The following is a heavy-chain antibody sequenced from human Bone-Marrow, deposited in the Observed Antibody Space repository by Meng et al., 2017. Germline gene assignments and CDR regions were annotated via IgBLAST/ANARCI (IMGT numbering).Heavy chain of an antibody. CDR3: ARLNLGAPFDP. D-gene: IGHD3-16*01. V-gene: IGHV4-39*01. J-gene: IGHJ5*02. Sequence: QLQLQESGPGLVKPSETLSLTCTVSGGSIRSSGYYWGWVRQPPGQQLEFIGSFFYGRGAYYNPSLQSRVTISVDTSTNQLSLKVISVTAADTAVYYCARLNLGAPFDPWGQGTLVTVSS. CDR1: GGSIRSSGYY. CDR2: FFYGRGA.